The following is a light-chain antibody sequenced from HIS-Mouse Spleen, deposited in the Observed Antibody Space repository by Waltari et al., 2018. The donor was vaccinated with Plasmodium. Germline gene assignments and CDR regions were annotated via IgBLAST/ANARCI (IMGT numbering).Light chain of an antibody. Sequence: SYELTQPPSVSVSPGQTASITCSGDKLGDKYACWYQQKPGQSPVLVIYQDSKRPSGIPERFSGSNSGNTATLTIRGTQAMDEADYYCQAWDSSTVVFCGGTKLTVL. CDR3: QAWDSSTVV. V-gene: IGLV3-1*01. CDR1: KLGDKY. CDR2: QDS. J-gene: IGLJ2*01.